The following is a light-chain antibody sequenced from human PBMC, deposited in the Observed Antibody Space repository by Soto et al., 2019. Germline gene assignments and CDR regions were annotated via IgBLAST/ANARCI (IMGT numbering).Light chain of an antibody. CDR1: SSNIGAGYD. J-gene: IGLJ1*01. CDR2: GND. Sequence: QAVVTQPPSVSGAPGQRVTISCTGSSSNIGAGYDVHWYQQLPGKAPKLLIYGNDNRPSGVPERFSGSKSGTSASLAITGLRAADESDYYCQSYGSSPSANFVFGTGTKVTVL. V-gene: IGLV1-40*01. CDR3: QSYGSSPSANFV.